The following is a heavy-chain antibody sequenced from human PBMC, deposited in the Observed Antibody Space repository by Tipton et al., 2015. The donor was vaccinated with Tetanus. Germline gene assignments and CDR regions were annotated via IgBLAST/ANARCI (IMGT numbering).Heavy chain of an antibody. J-gene: IGHJ4*02. D-gene: IGHD3-22*01. Sequence: SLRLSCAVSGFTFEDYAMHWVRQAPGRGLEWVSGISWNSGSIGYADSVKGRFTISRDNSKNTLYLQMNSLRTEDTAVYYCARAYQDSSGYYPGTTFDYWGQGTLVTVSS. CDR2: ISWNSGSI. CDR1: GFTFEDYA. CDR3: ARAYQDSSGYYPGTTFDY. V-gene: IGHV3-9*01.